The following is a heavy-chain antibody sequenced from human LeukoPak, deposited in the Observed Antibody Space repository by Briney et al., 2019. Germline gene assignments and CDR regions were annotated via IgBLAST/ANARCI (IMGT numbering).Heavy chain of an antibody. CDR1: GFTFSTYG. D-gene: IGHD1-1*01. CDR3: AKDKDPWKSTSISDFDY. CDR2: IRYDGSNK. Sequence: GRSLRLSCGASGFTFSTYGMHWVRQAPGKGLEWVAFIRYDGSNKYYADSVKGRFTISRDNSKNTLYLQMNSLRAGDTAVYFCAKDKDPWKSTSISDFDYWGQGTLVTVSS. J-gene: IGHJ4*02. V-gene: IGHV3-30*02.